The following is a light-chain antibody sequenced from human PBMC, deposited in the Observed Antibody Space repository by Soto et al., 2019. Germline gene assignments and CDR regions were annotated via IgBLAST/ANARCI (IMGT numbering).Light chain of an antibody. V-gene: IGLV2-23*01. CDR3: CSCAGTNTFV. CDR1: RSDVGSYNL. J-gene: IGLJ1*01. Sequence: QSALTQPASVSGSPGQSITISCTGTRSDVGSYNLVSWYHQHPGKAPKLMIYEGNKRPSGVSNRFSGSKAADTASLAISGRQTGGEADYYCCSCAGTNTFVVGSGTKLTVL. CDR2: EGN.